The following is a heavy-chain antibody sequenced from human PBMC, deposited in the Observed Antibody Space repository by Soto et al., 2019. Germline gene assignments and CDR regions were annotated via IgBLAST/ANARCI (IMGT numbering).Heavy chain of an antibody. J-gene: IGHJ4*02. V-gene: IGHV3-11*06. CDR2: ISSSSSYT. D-gene: IGHD6-13*01. Sequence: GGSLRLSCAASGFTFSDYYMSWIRQAPGKGLEWVSYISSSSSYTNYADSVKGRFTISRDNAKNSLYLQMNSLRAEDTAVYYCARDPSIAAAGYYFDYWGQGTLVTVSS. CDR3: ARDPSIAAAGYYFDY. CDR1: GFTFSDYY.